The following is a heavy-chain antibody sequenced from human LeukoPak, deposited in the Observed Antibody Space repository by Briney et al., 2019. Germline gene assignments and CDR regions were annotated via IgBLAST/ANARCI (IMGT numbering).Heavy chain of an antibody. D-gene: IGHD2-21*02. Sequence: GESLQISCEGSGYSFTTYWIGGVRQMPGKGLEWMAIIYPGDSDTRYRPSFQGQVTISADKSISTAYLQWSSLKASDTAMYYCARTYCGGDCYHSYFDYWGQGTLVTVSS. CDR2: IYPGDSDT. J-gene: IGHJ4*02. V-gene: IGHV5-51*01. CDR1: GYSFTTYW. CDR3: ARTYCGGDCYHSYFDY.